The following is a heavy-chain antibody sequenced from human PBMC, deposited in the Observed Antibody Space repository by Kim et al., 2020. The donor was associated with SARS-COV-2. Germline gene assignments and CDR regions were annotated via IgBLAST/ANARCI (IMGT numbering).Heavy chain of an antibody. V-gene: IGHV4-61*07. CDR3: ARPPPSRYQPMDV. Sequence: YNPSLSSRVSISVDTSKTQFSLELGSVTAADTAVYYCARPPPSRYQPMDVWGPGTTVTVSS. D-gene: IGHD2-2*01. J-gene: IGHJ6*02.